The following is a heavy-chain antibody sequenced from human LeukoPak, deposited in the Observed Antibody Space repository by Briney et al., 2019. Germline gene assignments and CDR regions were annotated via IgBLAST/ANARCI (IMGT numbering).Heavy chain of an antibody. CDR2: VYYSGST. CDR3: ARHSGSGWYKDFDH. V-gene: IGHV4-39*01. Sequence: SETLSLSCIVSGGSISSSSYYWGWIRQPPGKVLEWIGSVYYSGSTYYNPSLKSRVTISVDMSKNQFSVKLSSVTAADTAVYYCARHSGSGWYKDFDHWGQGTLVTVSS. D-gene: IGHD6-19*01. J-gene: IGHJ4*02. CDR1: GGSISSSSYY.